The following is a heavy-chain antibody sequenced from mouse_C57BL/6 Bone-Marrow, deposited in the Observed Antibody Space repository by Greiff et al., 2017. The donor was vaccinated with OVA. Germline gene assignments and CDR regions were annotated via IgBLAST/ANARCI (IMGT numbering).Heavy chain of an antibody. V-gene: IGHV1-54*01. CDR3: ARSKGDYHWYFDV. CDR1: GYAFTNYL. J-gene: IGHJ1*03. D-gene: IGHD1-3*01. Sequence: QVQLKQSGAELVRPGTSVKVSCKASGYAFTNYLIEWVKQRPGQGLEWIGVINPGSGGTNYNEKFKGKATLTADKSSSTAYMQLSSLTSEDSAVYFCARSKGDYHWYFDVWGTGTTVTVSS. CDR2: INPGSGGT.